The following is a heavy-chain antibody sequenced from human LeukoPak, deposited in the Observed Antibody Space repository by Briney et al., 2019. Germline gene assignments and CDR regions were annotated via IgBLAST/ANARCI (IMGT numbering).Heavy chain of an antibody. CDR1: GGSISSSSYY. CDR2: IYYSGST. V-gene: IGHV4-39*01. Sequence: SETLSLTCTVSGGSISSSSYYWGWIRQPPGKGLEWIGSIYYSGSTYYNPFLKSRVTISVDTSKNQFSLKLSSVTAADTAVYYCARGGPSHIVVVTAIPNWFDPWGQGTLVTVSS. J-gene: IGHJ5*02. CDR3: ARGGPSHIVVVTAIPNWFDP. D-gene: IGHD2-21*02.